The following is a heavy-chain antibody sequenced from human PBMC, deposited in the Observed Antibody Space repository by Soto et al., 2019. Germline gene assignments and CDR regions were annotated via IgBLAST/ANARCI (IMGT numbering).Heavy chain of an antibody. V-gene: IGHV1-18*01. J-gene: IGHJ5*02. Sequence: QVQLVQSGAEVKKPGASVKVSCKASGYTFTNYGISWVRQAPGQGLEWMGWISAYNGNTKYAQKFQGRVTMTTDTSPSTAYLGMRSLGSDYTAVYCCARGVGSESYYSQYNCCDPWGQGSLVTVSS. CDR2: ISAYNGNT. D-gene: IGHD3-10*01. CDR3: ARGVGSESYYSQYNCCDP. CDR1: GYTFTNYG.